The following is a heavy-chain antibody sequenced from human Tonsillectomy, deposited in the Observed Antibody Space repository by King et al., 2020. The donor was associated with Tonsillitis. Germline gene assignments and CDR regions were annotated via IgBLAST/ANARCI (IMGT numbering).Heavy chain of an antibody. J-gene: IGHJ6*02. V-gene: IGHV3-30*02. D-gene: IGHD4-17*01. CDR3: AKEYTTVTPLGMDV. CDR1: GFTFSSYG. Sequence: VQLVESGGGVVQPGGSLRLSCAASGFTFSSYGMHWVRQAPGKGLEWVAFIRYDGSNKYYADSVKGRCTISRDNSKNTLYLQMNSLRDEDTAMYYCAKEYTTVTPLGMDVWGQGTTFTVSS. CDR2: IRYDGSNK.